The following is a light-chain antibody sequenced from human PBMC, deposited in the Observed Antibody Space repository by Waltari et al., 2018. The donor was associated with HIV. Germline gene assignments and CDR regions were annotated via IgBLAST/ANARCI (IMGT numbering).Light chain of an antibody. CDR3: QSYDSSLSVLYV. J-gene: IGLJ1*01. V-gene: IGLV1-40*01. Sequence: QSMLTQPPSVSGAPGQRVTISCTGSSSNIGAGYDVHWYQQLPGTAPNLLIYGNSNRPSGVPDRFSGSKSGTSASRAITGLQAEDEADYYCQSYDSSLSVLYVFGTGAKVTVL. CDR2: GNS. CDR1: SSNIGAGYD.